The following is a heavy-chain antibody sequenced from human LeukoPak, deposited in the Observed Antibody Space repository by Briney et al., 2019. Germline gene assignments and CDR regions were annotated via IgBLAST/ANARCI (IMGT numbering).Heavy chain of an antibody. J-gene: IGHJ6*02. V-gene: IGHV1-69*04. Sequence: SVKVSCKASGGTFSSYAISWVRQAPGQGLEWMGRIIPIFGIANYAQKFQGRVTITADKSTSRAYMELSSLRSEDTAVYYCARERRYYDILTGYNPAYYYYGMDVWGQGTTVTVSS. CDR1: GGTFSSYA. CDR2: IIPIFGIA. D-gene: IGHD3-9*01. CDR3: ARERRYYDILTGYNPAYYYYGMDV.